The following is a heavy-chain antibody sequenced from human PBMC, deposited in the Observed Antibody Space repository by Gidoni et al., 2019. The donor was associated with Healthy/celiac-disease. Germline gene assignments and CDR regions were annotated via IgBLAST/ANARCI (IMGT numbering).Heavy chain of an antibody. J-gene: IGHJ6*02. Sequence: QLQLQESGPGLVKPSETLSLTCTVSGGSVRSSSYYWGWIRQPPGKGLEWIGSFYYSGSTYYNPSLKSRVTISVDTSKNQFSLKLSSVTAADTAVYYCARHPYCSGGSCYPMDYGMDVWGQGTTVTVSS. CDR1: GGSVRSSSYY. CDR3: ARHPYCSGGSCYPMDYGMDV. V-gene: IGHV4-39*01. D-gene: IGHD2-15*01. CDR2: FYYSGST.